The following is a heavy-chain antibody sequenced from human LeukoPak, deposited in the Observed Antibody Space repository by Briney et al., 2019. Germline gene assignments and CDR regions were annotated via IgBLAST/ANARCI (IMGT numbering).Heavy chain of an antibody. CDR3: ATYGPTSGGYTFEY. CDR2: IIDSGST. V-gene: IGHV4-4*02. Sequence: SGTLSLTCAVSGGSISSGYWWSWVRQPPMKGLEWIGEIIDSGSTNYNPSLKGRITISLDKTKNQFSLNVNSVTAADTAVYYCATYGPTSGGYTFEYWGQGILVTVSS. D-gene: IGHD2-15*01. CDR1: GGSISSGYW. J-gene: IGHJ4*02.